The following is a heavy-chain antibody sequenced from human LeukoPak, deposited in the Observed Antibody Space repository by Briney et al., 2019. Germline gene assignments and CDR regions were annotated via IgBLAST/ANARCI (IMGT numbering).Heavy chain of an antibody. V-gene: IGHV3-23*01. CDR2: ISSSGGST. CDR3: AKDSPMRPIAAAGH. J-gene: IGHJ4*02. D-gene: IGHD6-13*01. CDR1: GFTFSGYA. Sequence: PGGSLRLSCAASGFTFSGYAMSWVRQAPGKGLEWVSAISSSGGSTYYADSVKGRFTISRDNSKNTLYLQMNSLRAEDTAVYYCAKDSPMRPIAAAGHWGQGTLVTVSS.